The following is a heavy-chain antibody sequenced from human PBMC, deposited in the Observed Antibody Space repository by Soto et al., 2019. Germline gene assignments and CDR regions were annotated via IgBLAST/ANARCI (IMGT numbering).Heavy chain of an antibody. D-gene: IGHD3-22*01. J-gene: IGHJ6*02. Sequence: PGGSLRLSCAASGFTFSDYYMSWIRQAPGKGLEWVSYISSCGSTIYYADSVKGRFTISRDNAKNSLYLQMNSLRAEDTAVYYCARVWGNDYYDSSGPYYYYGMDVWGQGTTVTVSS. CDR2: ISSCGSTI. V-gene: IGHV3-11*01. CDR3: ARVWGNDYYDSSGPYYYYGMDV. CDR1: GFTFSDYY.